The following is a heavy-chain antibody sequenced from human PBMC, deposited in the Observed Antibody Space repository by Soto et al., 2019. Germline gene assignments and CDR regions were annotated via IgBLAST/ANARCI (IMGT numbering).Heavy chain of an antibody. Sequence: SETLSLTCTVSGGSISSYYWSWIRQPPGKTLEWLGYIYYSGSTNYNPSLKSRVIISLETSKNQFSLKLSSVTAADTAVYYCARDRNGDYDYDYYGMDVWGQGTTVTVSS. D-gene: IGHD5-12*01. CDR3: ARDRNGDYDYDYYGMDV. J-gene: IGHJ6*02. CDR2: IYYSGST. V-gene: IGHV4-59*01. CDR1: GGSISSYY.